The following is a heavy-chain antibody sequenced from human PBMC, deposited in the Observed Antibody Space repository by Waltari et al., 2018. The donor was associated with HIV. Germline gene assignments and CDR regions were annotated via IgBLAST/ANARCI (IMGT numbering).Heavy chain of an antibody. V-gene: IGHV3-23*01. CDR2: ISGSGGIA. J-gene: IGHJ4*02. D-gene: IGHD6-13*01. Sequence: EVQLLESGGGLVQPGGSLRLTFEASGFPFPRSALNWVRQAPGKGLEWVSSISGSGGIAYIADSVKGRFSISRDNSKNTVYLQMESLRAEDTAVYYCANRGGSGSRWFSFDSWGQGTLVSVSS. CDR1: GFPFPRSA. CDR3: ANRGGSGSRWFSFDS.